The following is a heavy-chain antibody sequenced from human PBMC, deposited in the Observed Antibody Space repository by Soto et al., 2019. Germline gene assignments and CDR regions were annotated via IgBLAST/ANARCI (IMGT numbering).Heavy chain of an antibody. CDR1: GYTFTSYA. CDR3: ARDRYPPYYDFWSGDAFDI. V-gene: IGHV1-3*01. D-gene: IGHD3-3*01. J-gene: IGHJ3*02. Sequence: SVKVSCKASGYTFTSYAMHWVRQAPGQRLEWMGWINAGNGNTKYSQKFQGRVTITRDTSASTAYMELSSLRSEDTAVYYCARDRYPPYYDFWSGDAFDIWGQGTMVTVSS. CDR2: INAGNGNT.